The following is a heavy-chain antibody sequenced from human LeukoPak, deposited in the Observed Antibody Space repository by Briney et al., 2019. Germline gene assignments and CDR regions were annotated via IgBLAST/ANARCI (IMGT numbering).Heavy chain of an antibody. D-gene: IGHD2-8*01. V-gene: IGHV1-18*01. CDR3: ARVVLMVYAIPGDFDY. CDR1: GYTFTSYG. J-gene: IGHJ4*02. Sequence: ASVEVSCKASGYTFTSYGISWVRQAPGQGLEWMGWISAYNGNTNYAQKLQGRVTMTTDTSTSTAYMELRSLRSDDTAVYYCARVVLMVYAIPGDFDYWGQGTLVTVSS. CDR2: ISAYNGNT.